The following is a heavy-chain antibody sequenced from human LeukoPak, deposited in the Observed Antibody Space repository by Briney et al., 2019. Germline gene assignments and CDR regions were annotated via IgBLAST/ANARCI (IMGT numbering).Heavy chain of an antibody. CDR2: IYPGASDT. D-gene: IGHD3-22*01. V-gene: IGHV5-51*01. Sequence: GESLKISCKGSGYSFTSYWIGWVRQMPGKGLEWMGIIYPGASDTRYSPSFQGQVTISADKSISTAYLQWSSLKASDTAMYYCARGYYDSSGYYDHFDYWGQGTLVTVSS. CDR1: GYSFTSYW. J-gene: IGHJ4*02. CDR3: ARGYYDSSGYYDHFDY.